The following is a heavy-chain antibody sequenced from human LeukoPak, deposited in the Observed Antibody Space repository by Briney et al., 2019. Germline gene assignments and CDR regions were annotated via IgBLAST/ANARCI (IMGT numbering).Heavy chain of an antibody. J-gene: IGHJ3*01. CDR3: ARHTSDGDFAFDL. CDR1: RVSITNTNYY. Sequence: SETLSLTCTVFRVSITNTNYYSAWIRQPPGKGLEWIGTIYYSGSTHDNPSLNRRVTISVDTSNIPSSLQLSALTAALTSLYFCARHTSDGDFAFDLWGRRTMVSVPS. V-gene: IGHV4-39*01. CDR2: IYYSGST. D-gene: IGHD4-17*01.